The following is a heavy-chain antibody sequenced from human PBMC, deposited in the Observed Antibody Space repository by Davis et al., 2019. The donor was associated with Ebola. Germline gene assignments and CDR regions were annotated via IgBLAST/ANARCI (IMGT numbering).Heavy chain of an antibody. CDR3: ARGPPYYDVLTGDPQ. CDR2: SYYGGRT. J-gene: IGHJ4*02. CDR1: SGSIRTHY. D-gene: IGHD3-9*01. Sequence: MPGGSLRLSCTVSSGSIRTHYWSWIRQSPGKGLEWIGYSYYGGRTDYNPSLRSRAFISVDTSKNHFSLTLTSATAADTAVYYCARGPPYYDVLTGDPQWGQGTQVTVSS. V-gene: IGHV4-59*11.